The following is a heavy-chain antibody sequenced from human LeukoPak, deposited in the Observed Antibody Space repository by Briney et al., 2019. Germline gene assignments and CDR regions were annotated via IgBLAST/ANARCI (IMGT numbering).Heavy chain of an antibody. V-gene: IGHV4-34*01. CDR1: GGSSSGYY. D-gene: IGHD3-10*01. CDR2: INHSGST. J-gene: IGHJ4*02. CDR3: ARVGITMVRGVPLRSGILN. Sequence: PSETLSLTCAVYGGSSSGYYWSWIRQPPGKGPEWIGEINHSGSTNYNPSLKSRVTISVDTSKNQFSLKLSSVTAADTAVYYCARVGITMVRGVPLRSGILNWGQGTLVTVSS.